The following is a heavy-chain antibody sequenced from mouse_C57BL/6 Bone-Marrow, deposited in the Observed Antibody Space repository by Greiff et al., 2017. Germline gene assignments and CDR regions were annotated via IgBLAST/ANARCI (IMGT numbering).Heavy chain of an antibody. V-gene: IGHV1-76*01. J-gene: IGHJ1*03. CDR2: LYPGSGNT. D-gene: IGHD1-1*01. CDR3: ASQSYYGSLWYFDV. CDR1: GYTFTDSY. Sequence: QVQLKESGAELVRPGASVKLSCKASGYTFTDSYINWVKQRPGQGLECIARLYPGSGNTYSNEKFKGKATLTAEKSSRTAYMQLSSLTSEDSAVYFCASQSYYGSLWYFDVWGTGTTVTVSS.